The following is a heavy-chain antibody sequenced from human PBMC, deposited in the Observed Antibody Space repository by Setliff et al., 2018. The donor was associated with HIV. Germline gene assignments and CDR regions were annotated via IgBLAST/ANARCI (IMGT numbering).Heavy chain of an antibody. D-gene: IGHD6-13*01. J-gene: IGHJ4*02. CDR1: GFTLSYYS. V-gene: IGHV3-48*04. CDR2: IGSGGSPI. CDR3: ARGAYSSSWYLSAALPSFDH. Sequence: GSLRLSCAASGFTLSYYSMNWVRQAPGKGLQWISYIGSGGSPIYYADSVKGRFTISRDNANNSVYLQMNSLRAEDTAVCYCARGAYSSSWYLSAALPSFDHWGQGMLVTVSS.